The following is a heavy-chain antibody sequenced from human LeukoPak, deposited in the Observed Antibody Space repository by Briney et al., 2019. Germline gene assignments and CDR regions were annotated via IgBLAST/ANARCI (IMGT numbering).Heavy chain of an antibody. CDR3: ARSPPTTIFGGSNNWFDP. CDR2: ISSRSNYI. CDR1: GFAFNAYN. V-gene: IGHV3-21*04. Sequence: PGGSLRLSCVASGFAFNAYNMHWIRQAPGKGLEWVSSISSRSNYIDYADSVKGRFTISRDNAKNSLYLQMNSLRAEDTAVYYCARSPPTTIFGGSNNWFDPWGQGTLVTVSS. J-gene: IGHJ5*02. D-gene: IGHD3-3*01.